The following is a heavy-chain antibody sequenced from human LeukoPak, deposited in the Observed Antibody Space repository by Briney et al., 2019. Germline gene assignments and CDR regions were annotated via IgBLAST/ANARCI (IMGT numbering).Heavy chain of an antibody. CDR3: TTAPRGYCSGGSCSYAFDI. CDR1: GFTFTNAW. J-gene: IGHJ3*02. Sequence: GGSLRLSCAASGFTFTNAWLSWVRQAPGKGLEWVGRIKSKSDGGTTDYAAPVKGRFTISRDDSKNTLYLQMNSLKTEDTAVYYCTTAPRGYCSGGSCSYAFDIWGQGTMVTVSS. CDR2: IKSKSDGGTT. V-gene: IGHV3-15*01. D-gene: IGHD2-15*01.